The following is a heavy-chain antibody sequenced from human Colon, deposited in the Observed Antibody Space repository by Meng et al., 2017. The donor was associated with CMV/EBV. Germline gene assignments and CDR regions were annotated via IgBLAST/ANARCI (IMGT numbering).Heavy chain of an antibody. J-gene: IGHJ4*02. D-gene: IGHD3-10*01. CDR2: INPNSGGT. V-gene: IGHV1-2*02. CDR3: ARDLRVWFGEFKN. CDR1: GYTFTGYY. Sequence: GHLVESGAGVEQPGASVKVSCKASGYTFTGYYMHWVRQAPGQGLEWMGWINPNSGGTNYAQKFQGRVTMTRDTSISTAYMELSRLRSDDTAVYYCARDLRVWFGEFKNWGQGTLVTVSS.